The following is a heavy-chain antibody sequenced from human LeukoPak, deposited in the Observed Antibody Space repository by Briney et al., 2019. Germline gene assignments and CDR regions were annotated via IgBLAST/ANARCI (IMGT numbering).Heavy chain of an antibody. CDR2: LYHSGST. Sequence: SETLSLTCTVSGYSISSGYYWGWIRQPPGKGLDWIGNLYHSGSTYYNPSLKSRVTISVDTSKNQFSLKLSSVTAADTAVYYCARRSSRMVRGANWFDPWGQGTLVTVSS. V-gene: IGHV4-38-2*02. CDR1: GYSISSGYY. J-gene: IGHJ5*02. CDR3: ARRSSRMVRGANWFDP. D-gene: IGHD3-10*01.